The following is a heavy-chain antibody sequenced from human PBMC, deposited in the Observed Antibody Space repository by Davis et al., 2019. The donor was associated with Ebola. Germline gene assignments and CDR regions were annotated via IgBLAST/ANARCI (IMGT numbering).Heavy chain of an antibody. D-gene: IGHD3-22*01. V-gene: IGHV7-4-1*02. CDR1: GYTFTSYA. CDR2: INTNTGNP. J-gene: IGHJ5*02. CDR3: ARRITMILPGWFDP. Sequence: ASVKVSCKASGYTFTSYAMNWVRQAPGQGLEWMGWINTNTGNPTYAQGFTGRFVFSLDTSVSTAYLQISSLKAEDTAVYYCARRITMILPGWFDPWGQGTLVTVSS.